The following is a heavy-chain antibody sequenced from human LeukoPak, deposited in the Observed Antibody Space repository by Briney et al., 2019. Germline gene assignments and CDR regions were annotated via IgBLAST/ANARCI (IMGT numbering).Heavy chain of an antibody. Sequence: GGSLRLSCAASGFNFTNYNMDWVRQAPGKGLEWVSSIHSSSGSIYYADSLKGRFTISRDNAKNSLYLQMNSLRAEDTAVYYCARDLAWDAFDIWGQGTMVTVSS. V-gene: IGHV3-21*01. CDR2: IHSSSGSI. CDR3: ARDLAWDAFDI. J-gene: IGHJ3*02. CDR1: GFNFTNYN.